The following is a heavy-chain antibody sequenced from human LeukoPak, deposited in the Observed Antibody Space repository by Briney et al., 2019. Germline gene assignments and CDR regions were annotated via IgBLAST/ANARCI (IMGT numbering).Heavy chain of an antibody. J-gene: IGHJ4*02. CDR2: INPNNGGT. Sequence: GASVKVSCKASGYTFTSYGISWVRQAPGQGLEWMGWINPNNGGTNYAQKFQGRVTMTRDTSISTAYMELSRLRSDDTAVYYCARDFGVAVTIFDYWGQGTLVTVSS. CDR1: GYTFTSYG. CDR3: ARDFGVAVTIFDY. V-gene: IGHV1-2*02. D-gene: IGHD6-19*01.